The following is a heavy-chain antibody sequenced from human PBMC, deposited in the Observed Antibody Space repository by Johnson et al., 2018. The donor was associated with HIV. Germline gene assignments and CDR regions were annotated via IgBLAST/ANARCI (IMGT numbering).Heavy chain of an antibody. J-gene: IGHJ3*02. CDR3: ARVYSSSWPAYYAFDI. Sequence: VQLVESGGGLVKPGGSLRLSCAASGFTFSDYYMSWIRLAPGKGLEWVSYISSSGSTKYYTDSVKGRFTISRDNSKNTLYLQMGSLRAEDMAVYYCARVYSSSWPAYYAFDIWGQGTMVTVSS. CDR1: GFTFSDYY. V-gene: IGHV3-11*04. D-gene: IGHD6-13*01. CDR2: ISSSGSTK.